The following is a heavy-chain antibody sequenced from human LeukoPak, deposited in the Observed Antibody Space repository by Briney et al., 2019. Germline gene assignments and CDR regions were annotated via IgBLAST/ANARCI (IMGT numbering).Heavy chain of an antibody. CDR2: ISGSGGST. CDR3: AKDRGYSYGCPLWDDY. CDR1: GFTFSSYS. J-gene: IGHJ4*02. D-gene: IGHD5-18*01. V-gene: IGHV3-23*01. Sequence: GGSLRLSCAASGFTFSSYSMNWVRQAPGKGLEWVSAISGSGGSTYYADSVKGRFTISRDNSKNTLYLQMNSLRAEDTAVYYCAKDRGYSYGCPLWDDYWGQGTLVTVSS.